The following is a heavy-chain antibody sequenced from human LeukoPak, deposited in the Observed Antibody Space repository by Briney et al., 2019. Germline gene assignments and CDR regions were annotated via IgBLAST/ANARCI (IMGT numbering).Heavy chain of an antibody. D-gene: IGHD1-26*01. CDR3: AKDGAIVGASYYYYYMDV. Sequence: GGSLRLSCAASGFTFSSYGMHWVRQAPGKGLGWVAVISYDGSNKYYADSVKGRFTISRDNSKNTLYLQMNSLRAEDTAVYYCAKDGAIVGASYYYYYMDVWGKGTTVTISS. V-gene: IGHV3-30*18. CDR2: ISYDGSNK. J-gene: IGHJ6*03. CDR1: GFTFSSYG.